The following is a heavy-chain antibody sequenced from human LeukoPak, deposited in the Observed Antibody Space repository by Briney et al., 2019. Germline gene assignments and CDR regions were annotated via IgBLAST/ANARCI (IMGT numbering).Heavy chain of an antibody. V-gene: IGHV1-24*01. J-gene: IGHJ5*02. CDR3: ATVGRYYYDSSGYYRFDP. CDR2: FDPEDGET. CDR1: GYTLTELS. D-gene: IGHD3-22*01. Sequence: ASVKVSCKVSGYTLTELSMHWVRQAPGKGLEWMGGFDPEDGETIYAQKLQGRVNMTEDTSTDKAYMEVRSLRSEDTAVYYCATVGRYYYDSSGYYRFDPWGQGTLVTVSS.